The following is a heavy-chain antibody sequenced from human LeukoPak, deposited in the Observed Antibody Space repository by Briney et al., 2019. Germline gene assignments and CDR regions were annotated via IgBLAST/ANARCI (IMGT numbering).Heavy chain of an antibody. CDR2: INTNTGSP. D-gene: IGHD6-19*01. CDR1: GYTFTSYA. Sequence: ASVKVSCKASGYTFTSYAMNWVRQAPGQGLEWMGWINTNTGSPTYAQGFTGRFVFSLDTSVSTAYLQISSLKAEDTAVYYCARGGPSGWYLYYYYYYMDVWGKGTTVTVSS. V-gene: IGHV7-4-1*02. CDR3: ARGGPSGWYLYYYYYYMDV. J-gene: IGHJ6*03.